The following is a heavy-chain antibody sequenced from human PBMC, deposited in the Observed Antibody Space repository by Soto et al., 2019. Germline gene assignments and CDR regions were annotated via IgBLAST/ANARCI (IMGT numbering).Heavy chain of an antibody. Sequence: SETLSLTCTVSGASISSSNYYWGWIRQPPGRGLEWIGTMYYSGRTYYNPSLKSRVTTSVDTSKNQFSLKLSAVTATDTAVYYCARHGNTVTTGYYYGMDVWGQATKVPVS. V-gene: IGHV4-39*01. J-gene: IGHJ6*02. CDR2: MYYSGRT. CDR3: ARHGNTVTTGYYYGMDV. CDR1: GASISSSNYY. D-gene: IGHD4-17*01.